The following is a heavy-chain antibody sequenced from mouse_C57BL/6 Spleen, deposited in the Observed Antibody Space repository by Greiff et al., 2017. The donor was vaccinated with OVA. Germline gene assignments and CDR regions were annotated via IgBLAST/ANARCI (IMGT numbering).Heavy chain of an antibody. D-gene: IGHD2-3*01. Sequence: DVKLEESGGGLVKPGGSLKLSCAASGFTFSDYGMHWVRQAPEKGLEWVAYISSGSSTIYYADTVKGRFTISRDNAKNTLFLQMTSLRSEDTAMYYCARPFYDGYLWFAYWGQGTLVTVSA. CDR1: GFTFSDYG. J-gene: IGHJ3*01. CDR3: ARPFYDGYLWFAY. V-gene: IGHV5-17*01. CDR2: ISSGSSTI.